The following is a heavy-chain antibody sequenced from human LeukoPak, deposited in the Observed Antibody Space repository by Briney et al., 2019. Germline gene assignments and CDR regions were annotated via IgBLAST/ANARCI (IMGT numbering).Heavy chain of an antibody. V-gene: IGHV4-59*01. CDR2: IYYSGST. D-gene: IGHD3-10*01. J-gene: IGHJ4*02. CDR3: ARDLDSGELLGDY. Sequence: SETLSLTCTVSGGSISSYYWSWIRQPPGKGLEWIGYIYYSGSTNYNPSLKSRVTISVDTSKNQFSLKLSSVTAADTAVYYCARDLDSGELLGDYWGQGTLVTVSS. CDR1: GGSISSYY.